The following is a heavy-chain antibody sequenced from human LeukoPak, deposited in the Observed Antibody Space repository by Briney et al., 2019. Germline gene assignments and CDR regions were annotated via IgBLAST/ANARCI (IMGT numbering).Heavy chain of an antibody. Sequence: PSETLSLTCTVSGYSISSGYYWGWIRQPPGKGLEWIGSIYHSGSTYYNPSLKSRVTISVDTSKNQFSLKLSSVTAADTAVYYCARVGGFTLDYWGQGTLVTVSS. CDR2: IYHSGST. V-gene: IGHV4-38-2*02. J-gene: IGHJ4*02. CDR1: GYSISSGYY. D-gene: IGHD3-16*01. CDR3: ARVGGFTLDY.